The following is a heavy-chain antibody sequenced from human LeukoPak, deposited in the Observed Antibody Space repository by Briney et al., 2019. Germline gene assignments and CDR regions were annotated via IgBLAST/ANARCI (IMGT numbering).Heavy chain of an antibody. CDR2: IYYSGSA. Sequence: KPSETLSLTCTVSGGSISSSSYYWGWIRQPPGKGLEWIGSIYYSGSAYYNPSLKSRVTISVDTSKNQFSLKLSSVTAADTAVYYCARQDLAAARDAFDIWGQGTMVTVSS. CDR3: ARQDLAAARDAFDI. CDR1: GGSISSSSYY. D-gene: IGHD6-13*01. J-gene: IGHJ3*02. V-gene: IGHV4-39*01.